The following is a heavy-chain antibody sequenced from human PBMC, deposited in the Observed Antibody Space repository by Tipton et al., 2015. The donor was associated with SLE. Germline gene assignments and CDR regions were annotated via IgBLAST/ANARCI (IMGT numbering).Heavy chain of an antibody. J-gene: IGHJ3*02. CDR3: VRGEADVFHI. Sequence: TLSLTCTVSGGSINNGDYYWTWIRQPAGKSLEWIGRIYTRGNTHYNPSLKSRVTISLDMSRNQFSLGLKSVTAADTALYYCVRGEADVFHIWGQGTVVSVSS. CDR1: GGSINNGDYY. V-gene: IGHV4-61*02. CDR2: IYTRGNT.